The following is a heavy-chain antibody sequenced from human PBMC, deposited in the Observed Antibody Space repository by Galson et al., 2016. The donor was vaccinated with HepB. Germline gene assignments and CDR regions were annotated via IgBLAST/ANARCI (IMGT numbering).Heavy chain of an antibody. V-gene: IGHV5-51*01. Sequence: QSGAEVKKPGESLKISCKDSAYYFGRYWIGWVRQMPGKGLEWMGIIYLGDSDTRYNPSFRDQVTISGDKSISTAYLQWSSLKPSDTAMYYCARVHLVWLLDYFYGVDVWSQGTSVTVSS. J-gene: IGHJ6*02. CDR1: AYYFGRYW. D-gene: IGHD3/OR15-3a*01. CDR3: ARVHLVWLLDYFYGVDV. CDR2: IYLGDSDT.